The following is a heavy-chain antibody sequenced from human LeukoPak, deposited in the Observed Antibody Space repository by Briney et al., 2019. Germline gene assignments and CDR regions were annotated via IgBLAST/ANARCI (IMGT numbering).Heavy chain of an antibody. Sequence: PSETLSLTCAAYGRSFSAYYWSWVRQPPGKGLEWIGEINHSGSAKYNPCLRSGVTISVEKSKKQFSLKLTSVTAADTAVYYCARGIRYYYDSSAYVPYYFDYWGREPWSPSPQ. D-gene: IGHD3-22*01. CDR2: INHSGSA. V-gene: IGHV4-34*01. J-gene: IGHJ4*02. CDR1: GRSFSAYY. CDR3: ARGIRYYYDSSAYVPYYFDY.